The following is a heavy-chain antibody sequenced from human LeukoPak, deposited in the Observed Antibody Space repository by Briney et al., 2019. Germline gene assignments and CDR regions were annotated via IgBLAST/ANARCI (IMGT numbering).Heavy chain of an antibody. Sequence: GGSLRLSCAASGFTFSTYGMHWVRQAPGKGLEWVALIWYDGSNKYYADSVKGRFTISRDNSKNTLYLQMNSLRAEDTAVYYCAKLGQGSSSVDYWGQGTLVTVSS. V-gene: IGHV3-33*06. CDR1: GFTFSTYG. CDR3: AKLGQGSSSVDY. D-gene: IGHD3-10*01. CDR2: IWYDGSNK. J-gene: IGHJ4*02.